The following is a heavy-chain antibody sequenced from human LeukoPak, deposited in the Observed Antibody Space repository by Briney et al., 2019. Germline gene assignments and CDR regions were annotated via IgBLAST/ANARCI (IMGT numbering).Heavy chain of an antibody. CDR2: IIPIFGIA. CDR1: GGTFSSYA. J-gene: IGHJ6*02. Sequence: GASVKVSCKASGGTFSSYAISWVRQAPGQGLEWMGRIIPIFGIANYAQKFQGRVTITADKSTSTAYMGLSSLRSEDTAVYYCARVRIAAAGTLLYGMDVWGQGTTVTVSS. CDR3: ARVRIAAAGTLLYGMDV. D-gene: IGHD6-13*01. V-gene: IGHV1-69*04.